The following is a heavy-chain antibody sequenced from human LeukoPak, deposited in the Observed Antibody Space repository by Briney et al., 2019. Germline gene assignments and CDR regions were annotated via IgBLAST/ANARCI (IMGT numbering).Heavy chain of an antibody. J-gene: IGHJ4*02. CDR3: ARVWGSSGYYLVY. D-gene: IGHD3-22*01. Sequence: PGGSLRLSCAASGFTFSDYYMSWIRQAPGKGLEWVSYISSSSSYTNYADSVKGRFTISRDNAKNSLYLQMNSLRAEDMAVYYCARVWGSSGYYLVYWGQGTLVTVSS. CDR2: ISSSSSYT. CDR1: GFTFSDYY. V-gene: IGHV3-11*06.